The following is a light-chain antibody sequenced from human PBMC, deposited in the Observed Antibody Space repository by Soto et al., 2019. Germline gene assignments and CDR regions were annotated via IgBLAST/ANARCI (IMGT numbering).Light chain of an antibody. V-gene: IGLV2-14*01. CDR2: DVT. CDR1: SSDVGGYNY. CDR3: SSYTGSTSYV. Sequence: QCALTQPASVSGSPGEGITISCTGTSSDVGGYNYVSWYQQEPGKAPKLMIYDVTYRPSGVSNRFSGSKSDNTASLTISGLQAEDEADYYCSSYTGSTSYVFGTGTKVTVL. J-gene: IGLJ1*01.